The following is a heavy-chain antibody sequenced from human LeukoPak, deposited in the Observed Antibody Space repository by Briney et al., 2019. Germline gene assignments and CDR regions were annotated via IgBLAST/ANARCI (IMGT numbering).Heavy chain of an antibody. CDR2: IYSGGST. CDR1: GFTVSSNY. D-gene: IGHD1-26*01. V-gene: IGHV3-53*01. Sequence: PGGSLRLSCAASGFTVSSNYMSWVRQAPGKGLEWVSVIYSGGSTYYADSVKGRFTISRDNSKNTLYLQMNSLRAEDTAVYYCARGEQWELHAFDIWGQGTMVTVSS. J-gene: IGHJ3*02. CDR3: ARGEQWELHAFDI.